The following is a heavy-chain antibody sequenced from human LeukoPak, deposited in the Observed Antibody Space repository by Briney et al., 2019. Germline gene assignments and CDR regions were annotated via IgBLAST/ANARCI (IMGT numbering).Heavy chain of an antibody. D-gene: IGHD6-19*01. CDR1: GGSISSSSYY. CDR3: ARYEAVAGVFDY. CDR2: IYSSGST. V-gene: IGHV4-39*07. Sequence: PSETLSLTCTASGGSISSSSYYWGWIRQPPGKGLEWIGRIYSSGSTNYNPSLKSRVTISVDTSKNQFSLKLSSVTAADTAVYYCARYEAVAGVFDYWGQGTLVTVSS. J-gene: IGHJ4*02.